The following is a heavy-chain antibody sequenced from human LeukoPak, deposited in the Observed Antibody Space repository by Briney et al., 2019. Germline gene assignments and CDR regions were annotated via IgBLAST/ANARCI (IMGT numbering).Heavy chain of an antibody. V-gene: IGHV3-30*03. J-gene: IGHJ5*02. CDR1: GFTLRSYG. CDR2: ISYDGSNK. D-gene: IGHD3-10*01. Sequence: RRSLRLSCASSGFTLRSYGMRSVRHGPGKGLEWVADISYDGSNKYYADSVKGRFTTSRDNSKITMYLQMNSLIAEDTAVYYCARPRRGLWFGDFDPWGQGTLVTVSS. CDR3: ARPRRGLWFGDFDP.